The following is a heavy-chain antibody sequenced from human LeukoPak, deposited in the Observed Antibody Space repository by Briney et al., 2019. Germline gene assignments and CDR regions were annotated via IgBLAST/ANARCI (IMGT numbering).Heavy chain of an antibody. J-gene: IGHJ4*02. D-gene: IGHD7-27*01. CDR2: IKPDGSEK. Sequence: RGSLRLSSAASGFTFRIYWMSSFRQTPRKGLGWGGNIKPDGSEKYYVDSVKGRFTVSRDNAKNSLFLQMSSLRVEDTAIYYCARDYVWGSSESDYWGQGTLVTVSS. CDR3: ARDYVWGSSESDY. V-gene: IGHV3-7*01. CDR1: GFTFRIYW.